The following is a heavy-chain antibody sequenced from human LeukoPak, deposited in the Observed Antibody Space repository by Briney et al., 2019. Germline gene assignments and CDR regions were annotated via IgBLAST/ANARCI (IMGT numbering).Heavy chain of an antibody. J-gene: IGHJ3*02. D-gene: IGHD3-9*01. CDR3: AKLHYDILTGYFPDAFDI. Sequence: GGSLRLSCAASGSTFSSYAMSWVRQAPGKGLEWVSAISGSGGSTYYADSVKGRFTISRDNSKNTLYLQMNSLRAEDTAVYYCAKLHYDILTGYFPDAFDIWGQGTMVTVSS. V-gene: IGHV3-23*01. CDR2: ISGSGGST. CDR1: GSTFSSYA.